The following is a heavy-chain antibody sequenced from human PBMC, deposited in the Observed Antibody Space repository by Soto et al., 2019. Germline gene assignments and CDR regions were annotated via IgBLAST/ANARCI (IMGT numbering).Heavy chain of an antibody. Sequence: PGGSLRLSCAASGFTFSSYWMSWVRQAPGKGLEWVANIKQDGSEKYYADSVKGRFTISRDNAKNSLYLQMNSLRAEDTAVYYCAFEEESRYYYSGRAVGAQGTTVTVSS. CDR3: AFEEESRYYYSGRAV. CDR2: IKQDGSEK. J-gene: IGHJ6*02. CDR1: GFTFSSYW. V-gene: IGHV3-7*01.